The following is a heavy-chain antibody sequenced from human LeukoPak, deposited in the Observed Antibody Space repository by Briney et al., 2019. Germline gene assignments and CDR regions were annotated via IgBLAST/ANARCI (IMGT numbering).Heavy chain of an antibody. Sequence: GGSLRLSCAASGFTFSSYAMSWVRQAPGKGLEWVSAITGSGGSTYYTDSAKGRFTISRDNSKNTVYLQMNSLRAEDTAVYYCAKDGRAYGSGWYTFDYWGQGTLVTASS. D-gene: IGHD6-19*01. J-gene: IGHJ4*02. CDR3: AKDGRAYGSGWYTFDY. CDR2: ITGSGGST. CDR1: GFTFSSYA. V-gene: IGHV3-23*01.